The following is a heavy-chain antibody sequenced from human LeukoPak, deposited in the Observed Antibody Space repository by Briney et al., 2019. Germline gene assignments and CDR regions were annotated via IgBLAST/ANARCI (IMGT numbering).Heavy chain of an antibody. CDR3: ARMRGGGGSTSYYFDY. Sequence: SVKVSCKASGGTFSSYAISWVRQAPGQGLEWMGRIIPILGVANYAQKFQGRVTITADKSTSTAYMELSSLRSEDTAVYYCARMRGGGGSTSYYFDYWGQGTLVTVSS. J-gene: IGHJ4*02. CDR1: GGTFSSYA. V-gene: IGHV1-69*04. D-gene: IGHD2-2*01. CDR2: IIPILGVA.